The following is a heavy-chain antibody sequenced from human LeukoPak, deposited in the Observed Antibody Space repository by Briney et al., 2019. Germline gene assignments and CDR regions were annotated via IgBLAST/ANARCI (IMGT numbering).Heavy chain of an antibody. CDR3: TTRRQDGW. CDR2: IKRKSDGGTI. D-gene: IGHD2-15*01. CDR1: GFTFSDAW. Sequence: GGSLRLSCVGSGFTFSDAWMSWVRQAPGKGLEWVVRIKRKSDGGTIDYAAPVKGRFTISRDDSRNTLYLQMNSLKTEDTAVYYCTTRRQDGWWGQGTLVTVS. V-gene: IGHV3-15*01. J-gene: IGHJ4*02.